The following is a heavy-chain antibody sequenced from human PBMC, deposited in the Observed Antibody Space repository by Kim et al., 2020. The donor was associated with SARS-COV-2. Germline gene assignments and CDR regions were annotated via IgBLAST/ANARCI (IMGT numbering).Heavy chain of an antibody. D-gene: IGHD5-18*01. CDR2: INHSGST. V-gene: IGHV4-34*01. Sequence: SETLSLTCAVYGGSFSGYYWSWIRQPPGKGLEWIGEINHSGSTNYNPSLKSRVTISVDTSKNQFSLKLSSVTAADTAVYYCARRGYSYGYSEGRRGFDDWFDPWGQGTLVTVSS. CDR1: GGSFSGYY. J-gene: IGHJ5*02. CDR3: ARRGYSYGYSEGRRGFDDWFDP.